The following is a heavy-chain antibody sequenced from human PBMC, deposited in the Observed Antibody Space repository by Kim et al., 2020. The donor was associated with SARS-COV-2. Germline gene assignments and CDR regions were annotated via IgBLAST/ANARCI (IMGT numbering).Heavy chain of an antibody. J-gene: IGHJ4*02. CDR1: GGSFSGYY. V-gene: IGHV4-34*01. D-gene: IGHD6-19*01. Sequence: SETLSLTCAVYGGSFSGYYWSWIRQPPGKGLEWIGEINHSGSTNYNPSLKSRVTISVDTSKNQFSLKLSPVTAADTAVYYCARVMKWLPRGYFDYWGQGTLVAVSS. CDR3: ARVMKWLPRGYFDY. CDR2: INHSGST.